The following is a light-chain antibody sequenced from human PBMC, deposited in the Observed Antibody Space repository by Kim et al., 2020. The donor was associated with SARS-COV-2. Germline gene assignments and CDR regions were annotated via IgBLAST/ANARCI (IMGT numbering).Light chain of an antibody. V-gene: IGLV3-1*01. J-gene: IGLJ2*01. CDR3: QAWDSSTYVV. CDR1: KLGDKY. Sequence: VPPGQTASITCSGDKLGDKYACWYQQKPGQSPVLVIYQDSKRHSGIPERFSGSNSGNTATLTISGTQAMDEADYYCQAWDSSTYVVFGGGTQLTVL. CDR2: QDS.